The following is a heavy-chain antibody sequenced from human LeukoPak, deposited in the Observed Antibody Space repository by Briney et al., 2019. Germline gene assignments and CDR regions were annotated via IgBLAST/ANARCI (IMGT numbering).Heavy chain of an antibody. V-gene: IGHV3-21*01. CDR3: ARVRPDDCTTSTCSLDY. Sequence: PGGSLRLSCAASGFTFSTYSMNWVRQAPGKGLEWVSSISSRSIYIYYADSVKGRFTISRDNAKNSLYLQLNSLRAEDTAVYYCARVRPDDCTTSTCSLDYRGQGTLVTVSS. CDR1: GFTFSTYS. CDR2: ISSRSIYI. D-gene: IGHD2-2*01. J-gene: IGHJ4*02.